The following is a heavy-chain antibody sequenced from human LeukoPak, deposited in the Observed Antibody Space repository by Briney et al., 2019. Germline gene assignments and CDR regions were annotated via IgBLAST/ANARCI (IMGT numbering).Heavy chain of an antibody. V-gene: IGHV1-58*02. D-gene: IGHD5-12*01. CDR2: IVVGCGNT. CDR1: GFTFISSA. J-gene: IGHJ5*02. CDR3: AGRELHSGYESP. Sequence: SVKVSCKASGFTFISSAMLWVRQARGQRLEWIGWIVVGCGNTNYAQRFQERVTIPRDMSKRTAYMELSSLRSEDTAVYYCAGRELHSGYESPWGQGTLVTVSS.